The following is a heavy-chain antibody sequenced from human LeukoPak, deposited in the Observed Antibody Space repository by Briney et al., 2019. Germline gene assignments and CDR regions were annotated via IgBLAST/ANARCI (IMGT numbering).Heavy chain of an antibody. Sequence: PSETLSPTCAVYGGSFSGYYWSWIRQPPGRGLEWIGYISYSGTTNYNPSLKSRVTISVDRSKNQFSLRLSSVTAADTAVYYCARHDPYSSSFALDYWGQGTLVTVSS. J-gene: IGHJ4*02. D-gene: IGHD6-13*01. CDR1: GGSFSGYY. CDR3: ARHDPYSSSFALDY. CDR2: ISYSGTT. V-gene: IGHV4-59*08.